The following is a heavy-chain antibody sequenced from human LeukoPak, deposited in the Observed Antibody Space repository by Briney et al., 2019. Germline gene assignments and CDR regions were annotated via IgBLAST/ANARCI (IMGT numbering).Heavy chain of an antibody. CDR2: ISYTGRT. V-gene: IGHV4-59*01. CDR1: GGSPSGYY. J-gene: IGHJ3*01. D-gene: IGHD3-22*01. CDR3: ARLLDNDISGDPYTFDV. Sequence: SETLSLTCTVYGGSPSGYYWSWIRQPPGKRLEWIGYISYTGRTKYNPSLQSRVTISINTSKNQFSLKLTSVTSADTAVYSCARLLDNDISGDPYTFDVWGEGTTVIVSS.